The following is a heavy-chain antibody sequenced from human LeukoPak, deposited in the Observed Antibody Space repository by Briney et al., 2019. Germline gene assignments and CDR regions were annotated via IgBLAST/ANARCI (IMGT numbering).Heavy chain of an antibody. J-gene: IGHJ4*02. V-gene: IGHV4-59*01. CDR2: IYYSGST. CDR1: GGSISSYY. Sequence: SETLSLTCTVSGGSISSYYWSWIRQPPGEGLEWIGYIYYSGSTNYNPSLKSRVTISVDTSKNQFSLKLSSVTAADTAVYYCATEYYYGSGSYYYWGQGTLVTVSS. D-gene: IGHD3-10*01. CDR3: ATEYYYGSGSYYY.